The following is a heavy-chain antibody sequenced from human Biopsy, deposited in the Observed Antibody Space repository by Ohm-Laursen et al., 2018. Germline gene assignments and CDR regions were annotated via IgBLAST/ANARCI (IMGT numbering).Heavy chain of an antibody. J-gene: IGHJ2*01. CDR2: FYCSGNT. CDR3: ARDRGYYSDRTVPGYFDL. Sequence: GTLSLTCTVSGASLSSHYWSWIRQPPGKGLEWLGYFYCSGNTYYNPSLQSRVTISVDTSKNHFSLRLRSVTPADTAIYYCARDRGYYSDRTVPGYFDLWGRGTLVTVSS. D-gene: IGHD3-22*01. CDR1: GASLSSHY. V-gene: IGHV4-59*11.